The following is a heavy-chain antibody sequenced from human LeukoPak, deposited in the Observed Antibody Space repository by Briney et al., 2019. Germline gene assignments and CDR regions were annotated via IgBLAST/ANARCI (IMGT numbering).Heavy chain of an antibody. CDR3: ARNTPLFGELFKPSDY. Sequence: GGSLRLSCAASGFTFSSYAMSWVRQAPRKGLEWVSAISASGGGTHYADSVKGRFTISRDNSRNTLYLQMNSLRAEDTAVYYCARNTPLFGELFKPSDYWGQGALVTVPS. J-gene: IGHJ4*02. D-gene: IGHD3-10*02. CDR2: ISASGGGT. CDR1: GFTFSSYA. V-gene: IGHV3-23*01.